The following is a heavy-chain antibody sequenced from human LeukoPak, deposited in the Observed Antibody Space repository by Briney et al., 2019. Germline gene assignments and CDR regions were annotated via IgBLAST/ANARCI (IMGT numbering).Heavy chain of an antibody. V-gene: IGHV3-23*01. J-gene: IGHJ3*01. Sequence: GGSLRLSCAGSGFTFCIYAMHWVRQAPGKGLEWVSTITATTRSTSYADSVKGRFTISRDNSKRTLYLQMNSLRVEDTAMYYCAKDPNGDYVGAFDFWGQGTLVSVSS. CDR2: ITATTRST. CDR1: GFTFCIYA. D-gene: IGHD4-23*01. CDR3: AKDPNGDYVGAFDF.